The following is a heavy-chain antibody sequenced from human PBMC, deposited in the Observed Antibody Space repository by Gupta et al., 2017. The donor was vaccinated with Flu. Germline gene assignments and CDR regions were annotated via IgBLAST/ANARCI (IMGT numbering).Heavy chain of an antibody. V-gene: IGHV3-48*02. CDR3: ASAEYYYDSSGQRGY. CDR2: ISSSSSTI. CDR1: GFTFSSYS. J-gene: IGHJ4*02. D-gene: IGHD3-22*01. Sequence: EVQLVESGGGLVQPGGSLRLSCAASGFTFSSYSMNWVRQAPGKGLEWVSYISSSSSTIYYADSVKGRFTISRDNAKNSLYLQMNSLRDEDTAVYYCASAEYYYDSSGQRGYWGQGTLVTVSS.